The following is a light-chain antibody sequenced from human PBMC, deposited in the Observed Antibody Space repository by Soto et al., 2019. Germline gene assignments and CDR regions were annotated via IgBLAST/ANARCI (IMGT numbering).Light chain of an antibody. CDR2: KAS. V-gene: IGKV1-5*03. Sequence: DIQMTQSPSTLSGSVGDRVTMTCRASQTISSWLAWYQQKPGKAPKLLIYKASTLKSGVPSRFSGRGSGTEFTLTISSLQPDDFATYDCQHYNSYSEAFGQGTKVEL. CDR1: QTISSW. CDR3: QHYNSYSEA. J-gene: IGKJ1*01.